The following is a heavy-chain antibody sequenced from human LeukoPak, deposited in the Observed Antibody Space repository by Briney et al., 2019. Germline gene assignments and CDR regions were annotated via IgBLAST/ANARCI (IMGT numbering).Heavy chain of an antibody. CDR2: IYYSGST. V-gene: IGHV4-39*07. CDR3: ARSNWNYWFDP. J-gene: IGHJ5*02. Sequence: PSETLSLTCTVSGGSISSSSYYWGWIHQPPGKGLEWIGSIYYSGSTYYNPSLKSRVTISVDTSKNQFSLKLSSVTAADTAVYYCARSNWNYWFDPWGQGTLVTVSS. CDR1: GGSISSSSYY. D-gene: IGHD1-7*01.